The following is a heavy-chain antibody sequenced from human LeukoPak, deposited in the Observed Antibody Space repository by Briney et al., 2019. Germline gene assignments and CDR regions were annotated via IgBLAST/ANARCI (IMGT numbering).Heavy chain of an antibody. D-gene: IGHD2-2*01. CDR1: GGSISSGSYY. Sequence: SQTLSLTCTVSGGSISSGSYYWSWIRQPAGKGLEWIGRIYTSGSTNYNPSLKSRVTISVDTSKNQFSLKLSSVTAADTAVYYCARAGPATDPWGQGTLVTVSS. CDR3: ARAGPATDP. J-gene: IGHJ5*02. V-gene: IGHV4-61*02. CDR2: IYTSGST.